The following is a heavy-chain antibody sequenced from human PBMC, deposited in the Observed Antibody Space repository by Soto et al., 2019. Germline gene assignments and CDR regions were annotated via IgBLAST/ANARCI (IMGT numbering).Heavy chain of an antibody. Sequence: QVQLVESGGGVVQPGRSLRLSCAASGFTFSSYAMHWVRQAPGKGLEWVAVISYDGSNKYYADSVKGRFTISRDNSKNTLYLQMNSLRAEDTAVYYCARDRGAASSYDYYGMDVW. V-gene: IGHV3-30-3*01. CDR1: GFTFSSYA. CDR2: ISYDGSNK. CDR3: ARDRGAASSYDYYGMDV. J-gene: IGHJ6*01. D-gene: IGHD1-26*01.